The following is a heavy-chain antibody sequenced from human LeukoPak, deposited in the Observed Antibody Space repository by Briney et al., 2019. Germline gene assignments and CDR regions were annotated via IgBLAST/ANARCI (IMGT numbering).Heavy chain of an antibody. CDR2: ISTSTSTT. J-gene: IGHJ4*02. CDR3: ARDHSSTTGYFDY. V-gene: IGHV3-48*02. CDR1: GFTFSSYS. Sequence: GGSLRLSCAASGFTFSSYSMNWVRQAPGKGLEWVSYISTSTSTTYYADSVKGRFTISRDNAKNSLYLQMNSLRDEDTAVYYCARDHSSTTGYFDYWGQGTLVTVSS. D-gene: IGHD1-1*01.